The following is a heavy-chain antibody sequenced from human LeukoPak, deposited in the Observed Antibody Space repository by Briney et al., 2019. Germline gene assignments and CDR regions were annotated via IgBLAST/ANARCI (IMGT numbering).Heavy chain of an antibody. D-gene: IGHD3-22*01. V-gene: IGHV1-24*01. Sequence: ASVKVSCKVSGYTLTELSMHWVRQAPGKGLEWMGGFDPEDGETIYAQKFQGRVTITADESTSTAYMELSSLRSEDTAVYYCARDDSSGYYRNWFDPWGQGTLVTVSS. CDR2: FDPEDGET. CDR3: ARDDSSGYYRNWFDP. CDR1: GYTLTELS. J-gene: IGHJ5*02.